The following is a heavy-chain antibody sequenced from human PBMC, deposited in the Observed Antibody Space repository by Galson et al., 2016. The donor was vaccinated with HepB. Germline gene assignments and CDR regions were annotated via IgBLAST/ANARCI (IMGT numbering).Heavy chain of an antibody. CDR1: GFTFSKYG. D-gene: IGHD5-24*01. V-gene: IGHV3-30*18. Sequence: SLRLSCAASGFTFSKYGMHWVRQAPGKGLEWVAVITYDGINKYYGNSAKGRFTPSRDNSNNTLYLQMNSLRTEEPAVYYCAKEWRQKGMALDYWGQGVLVTVSS. CDR2: ITYDGINK. CDR3: AKEWRQKGMALDY. J-gene: IGHJ4*02.